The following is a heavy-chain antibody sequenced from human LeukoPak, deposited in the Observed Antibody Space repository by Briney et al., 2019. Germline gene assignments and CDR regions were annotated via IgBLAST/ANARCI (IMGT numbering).Heavy chain of an antibody. J-gene: IGHJ5*02. D-gene: IGHD3-9*01. Sequence: SVKVSCKASGGTFSSYAISWVRQAPGQGLEWMGGIIPIFSTANYAQKFQGRVTITADESTSTAYMELSSLRSEDTAVYYCARGGESYDILTGHTPWGQGTLVTVSS. CDR2: IIPIFSTA. CDR1: GGTFSSYA. V-gene: IGHV1-69*01. CDR3: ARGGESYDILTGHTP.